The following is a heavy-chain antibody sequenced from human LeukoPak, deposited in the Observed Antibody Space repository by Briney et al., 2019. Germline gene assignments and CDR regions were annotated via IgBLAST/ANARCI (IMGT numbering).Heavy chain of an antibody. CDR3: ARDYSSGWYDVGWFDP. V-gene: IGHV4-59*01. CDR2: IYYSGST. CDR1: GGSISSYY. D-gene: IGHD6-19*01. Sequence: SETLSLTCTVSGGSISSYYWSWIRQPPGKGLEWIGYIYYSGSTNYNPSLKSRVTISVDTSKNQFSLKLSSVTAADTAVYYCARDYSSGWYDVGWFDPWGQGTLVAVSS. J-gene: IGHJ5*02.